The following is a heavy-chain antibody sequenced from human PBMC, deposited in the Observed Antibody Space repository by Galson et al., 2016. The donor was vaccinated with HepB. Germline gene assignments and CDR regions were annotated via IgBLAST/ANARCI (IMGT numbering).Heavy chain of an antibody. V-gene: IGHV3-73*01. CDR2: IRSKINSYAT. J-gene: IGHJ4*02. Sequence: SLRLSCAASGFTFSGSTIHWVRQAAGKGLEWVGRIRSKINSYATAHAASVKGRFTISRDDSKNTAYLQMNSLKTEDTAVYCWASHVYYWGPGTLVTVSS. CDR3: ASHVYY. CDR1: GFTFSGST.